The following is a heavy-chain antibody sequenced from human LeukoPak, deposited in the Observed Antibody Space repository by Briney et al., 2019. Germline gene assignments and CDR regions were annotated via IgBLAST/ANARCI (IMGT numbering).Heavy chain of an antibody. V-gene: IGHV3-23*01. Sequence: QPGGSLRLSCAASGFIFSNFAMSWVRQAPGKGPKWVSTISGSGGNTYYTDSVKGRFTISRDNSKNTLYLQMNSLRAEDTAVYYCAKEDYCSGGSCYWLAFDFWGQGTMVTVSS. CDR1: GFIFSNFA. J-gene: IGHJ3*01. CDR3: AKEDYCSGGSCYWLAFDF. D-gene: IGHD2-15*01. CDR2: ISGSGGNT.